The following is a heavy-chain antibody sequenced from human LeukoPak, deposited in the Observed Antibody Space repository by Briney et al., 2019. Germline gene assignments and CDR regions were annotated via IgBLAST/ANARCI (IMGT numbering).Heavy chain of an antibody. CDR3: TTYRSGHY. CDR1: GLTFSASD. J-gene: IGHJ4*02. V-gene: IGHV3-73*01. CDR2: VQTKPNSYAT. Sequence: GGSLRLSCVVSGLTFSASDMHWVPQASGKGLEWVGRVQTKPNSYATAYAASLKGRFTISRDDSINTAYLQMNSLRAEDTAVYYCTTYRSGHYWGPGTLVTVSS. D-gene: IGHD5-18*01.